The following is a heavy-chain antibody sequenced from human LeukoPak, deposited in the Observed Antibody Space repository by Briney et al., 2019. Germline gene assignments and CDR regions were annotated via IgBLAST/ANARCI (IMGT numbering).Heavy chain of an antibody. CDR1: GFTFSSYG. Sequence: GGSLRLSCAAPGFTFSSYGMHWVRQAPGKGLEWVAVISYDGSNKYYADSVKGRFTISRDNSKNTLYLQMNSLRAEDTAVYYCAKPDADIVVVPAAPFDYWGQGTLVTVSS. D-gene: IGHD2-2*01. CDR3: AKPDADIVVVPAAPFDY. J-gene: IGHJ4*02. V-gene: IGHV3-30*18. CDR2: ISYDGSNK.